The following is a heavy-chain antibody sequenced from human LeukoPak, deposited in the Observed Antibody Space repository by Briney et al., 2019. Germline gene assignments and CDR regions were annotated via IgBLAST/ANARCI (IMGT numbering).Heavy chain of an antibody. CDR2: IYYTGAT. Sequence: SETLSLTCTVSGTDISSSYWGWIRQPPGKGLEWIGNIYYTGATYYNPSLKSRVTISMDTSKNQFSLDLSSVTAADSAIYYCARDEGHLVSWFVPWGQGTLVTVSS. CDR3: ARDEGHLVSWFVP. V-gene: IGHV4-39*07. D-gene: IGHD6-6*01. J-gene: IGHJ5*02. CDR1: GTDISSSY.